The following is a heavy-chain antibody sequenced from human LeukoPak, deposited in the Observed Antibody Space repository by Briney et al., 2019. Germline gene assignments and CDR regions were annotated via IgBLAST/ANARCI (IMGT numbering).Heavy chain of an antibody. J-gene: IGHJ4*02. D-gene: IGHD5-18*01. V-gene: IGHV1-2*02. CDR2: INPNSGGT. CDR1: GYTFTGYY. CDR3: ARDSTVDTPNFDY. Sequence: ASVKVSCKASGYTFTGYYMHWVRQAPGQGLEWMGWINPNSGGTNYAQKFQGRVTTTRDTSISTAYMELSRLRSDDTAVYYCARDSTVDTPNFDYWGQGTLVTVSS.